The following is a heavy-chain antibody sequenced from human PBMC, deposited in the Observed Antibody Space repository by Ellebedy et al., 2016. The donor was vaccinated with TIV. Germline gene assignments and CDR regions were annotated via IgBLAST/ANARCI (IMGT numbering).Heavy chain of an antibody. CDR2: IYSSGST. CDR1: GGSISNYF. CDR3: ARGPNYLTGEAFDH. J-gene: IGHJ4*02. D-gene: IGHD5-24*01. V-gene: IGHV4-4*07. Sequence: MPSETLSLTCNASGGSISNYFWSWMRQPAGKGLEWVGRIYSSGSTNYSPSLKSRVIMSVDTSKNQFSLHLTSVTAADTAVYYCARGPNYLTGEAFDHWGQGTLATVSS.